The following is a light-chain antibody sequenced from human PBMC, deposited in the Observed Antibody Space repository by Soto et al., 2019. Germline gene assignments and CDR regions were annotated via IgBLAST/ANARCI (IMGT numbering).Light chain of an antibody. V-gene: IGLV1-40*01. CDR2: GNT. CDR1: SSNIGPGYD. J-gene: IGLJ3*02. Sequence: QSVLTQPPSVSGAPGQRVTISCTGSSSNIGPGYDVHWYQHLPGTAPKLLIYGNTNRPSGVPDRFSSSKSGTSASLAITGLQAEDEADYYCQSYDSRLSGWVFGGGTKLTVL. CDR3: QSYDSRLSGWV.